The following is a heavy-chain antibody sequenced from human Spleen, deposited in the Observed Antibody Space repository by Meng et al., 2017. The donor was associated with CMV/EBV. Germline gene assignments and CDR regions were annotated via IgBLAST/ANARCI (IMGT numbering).Heavy chain of an antibody. D-gene: IGHD5-12*01. J-gene: IGHJ4*02. CDR3: ARDQLGIVASSTYFDY. CDR2: TWYDESNE. Sequence: SGFNFSRYEMHGDSQAPGKGREWVVVTWYDESNEFYADSVKGRFTISRDNSKNTVYLQMNSLRVEDTAVYYCARDQLGIVASSTYFDYWGQGTLVTVSS. V-gene: IGHV3-33*01. CDR1: GFNFSRYE.